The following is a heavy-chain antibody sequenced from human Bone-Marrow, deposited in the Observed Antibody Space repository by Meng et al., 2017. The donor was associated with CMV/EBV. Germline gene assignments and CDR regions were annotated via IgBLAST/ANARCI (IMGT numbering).Heavy chain of an antibody. V-gene: IGHV3-49*04. J-gene: IGHJ3*02. D-gene: IGHD2-2*01. Sequence: GESLKISCTASGFTFGDYAMSWVRQAPGKGLEWVGFIRSKAYGGTTEYAASVKGRFTISRDDSKSIAYLQMNSLRAEDTAVYYCARQIVVDSAFDIWGQGTMVTVSS. CDR3: ARQIVVDSAFDI. CDR2: IRSKAYGGTT. CDR1: GFTFGDYA.